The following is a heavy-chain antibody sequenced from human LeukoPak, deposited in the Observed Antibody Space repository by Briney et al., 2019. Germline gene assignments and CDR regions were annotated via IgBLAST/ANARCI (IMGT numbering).Heavy chain of an antibody. V-gene: IGHV3-21*01. J-gene: IGHJ4*02. CDR3: TRGPYSSGWHFDY. CDR1: GFTFSGYS. CDR2: ISSRSTDI. D-gene: IGHD6-19*01. Sequence: GGSLRLSCAASGFTFSGYSMNWVRQAPGKGLEWVSSISSRSTDIYYADSVKGRFTISRDNAKNSLYLQMNSLRAEDTAAYYCTRGPYSSGWHFDYWGQGTLVTVSS.